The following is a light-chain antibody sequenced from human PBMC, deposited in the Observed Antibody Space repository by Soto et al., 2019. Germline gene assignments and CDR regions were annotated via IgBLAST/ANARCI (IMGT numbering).Light chain of an antibody. J-gene: IGKJ4*01. Sequence: EKVMTQSPATLSVSPGERATLSCRASQSINSNLAWFQQKPGQAPSLIMYGASTRATGIQARFSGSGSGTEFPLTISSLQSEDFAVYYCQQYNNWPLTFGGGTKVEIK. CDR1: QSINSN. CDR3: QQYNNWPLT. V-gene: IGKV3-15*01. CDR2: GAS.